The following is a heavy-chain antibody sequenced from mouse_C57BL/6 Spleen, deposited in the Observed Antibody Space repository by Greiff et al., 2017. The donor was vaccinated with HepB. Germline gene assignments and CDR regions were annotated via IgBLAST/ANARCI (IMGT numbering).Heavy chain of an antibody. J-gene: IGHJ2*01. CDR2: INPSSGYT. Sequence: QVHVKQSGAELARPGASVKMSCKASGYTFTSYTMHWVKQRPGQGLEWIGYINPSSGYTKYNQKFKDKATLTADKSSSTAYMQLSSLTSEDSAVYYCARRYYTYYFDYWGQGTTLTVSS. D-gene: IGHD2-12*01. CDR1: GYTFTSYT. CDR3: ARRYYTYYFDY. V-gene: IGHV1-4*01.